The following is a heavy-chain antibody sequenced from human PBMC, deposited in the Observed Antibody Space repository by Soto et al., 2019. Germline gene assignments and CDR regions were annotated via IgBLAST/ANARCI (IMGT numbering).Heavy chain of an antibody. Sequence: SGPTLVNPTQTPTLTCTFSGFSLSTSGVGVGWIRQPPGKALEWLALIYWDDDKRYSPSLKSRLTITKDTSKNQVVLTMTNMDPVDTATYYCAHSRIVGARSTWFDPWGQGTLVTVSS. CDR1: GFSLSTSGVG. CDR2: IYWDDDK. V-gene: IGHV2-5*02. J-gene: IGHJ5*02. CDR3: AHSRIVGARSTWFDP. D-gene: IGHD1-26*01.